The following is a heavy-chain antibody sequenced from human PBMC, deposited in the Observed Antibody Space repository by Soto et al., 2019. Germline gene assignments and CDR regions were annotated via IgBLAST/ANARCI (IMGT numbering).Heavy chain of an antibody. D-gene: IGHD2-15*01. CDR2: ISYDGSNK. Sequence: QVQLVESGGGVVQPGRSLRLSCAASGFTFSSYAMHWVRQAPGKGLEWVAVISYDGSNKYYADSVKGRFTISRDNSKNTLYLQMNSLRAEDTAVYYCARDPAPACSGGSCYPYYYGMDVWGQGTTVTVSS. J-gene: IGHJ6*02. V-gene: IGHV3-30-3*01. CDR1: GFTFSSYA. CDR3: ARDPAPACSGGSCYPYYYGMDV.